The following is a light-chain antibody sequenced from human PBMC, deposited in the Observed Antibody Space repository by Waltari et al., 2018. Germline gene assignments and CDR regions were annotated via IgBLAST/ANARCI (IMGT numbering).Light chain of an antibody. CDR1: SSTIGAGYD. CDR3: QSHDSSHYV. Sequence: QSVLTQPPSVSGAPGQRVTIPCTWHSSTIGAGYDVHGYQQLPGTAPKLLIYANTNRPSGVPDRFSGSKSGTSASLAITGLQAEDEADYYCQSHDSSHYVFGTGTKVTVL. CDR2: ANT. J-gene: IGLJ1*01. V-gene: IGLV1-40*01.